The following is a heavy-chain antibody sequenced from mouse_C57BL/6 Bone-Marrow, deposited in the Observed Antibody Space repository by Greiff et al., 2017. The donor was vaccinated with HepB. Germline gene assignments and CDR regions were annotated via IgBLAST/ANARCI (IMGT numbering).Heavy chain of an antibody. CDR1: GYTFTSYG. Sequence: QVQLQQSGAELARPGASVKLSCKASGYTFTSYGISWVKQRTGQGLEWIGEIYPRSGNTYYNEKFKGKATLTADKSSSTAYMELRSLTSEDSAVYFCARWGSSGYVGFAYWGQGTLVTVSA. J-gene: IGHJ3*01. CDR2: IYPRSGNT. CDR3: ARWGSSGYVGFAY. D-gene: IGHD3-2*02. V-gene: IGHV1-81*01.